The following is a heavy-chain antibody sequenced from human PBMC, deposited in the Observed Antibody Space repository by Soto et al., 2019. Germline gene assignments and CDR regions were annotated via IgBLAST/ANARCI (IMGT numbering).Heavy chain of an antibody. Sequence: GGSLRLCCAASGFTFSSYGMHWVRQAPGKGLEWVAVISYDGSNKYYADSVKGRFTISRDNSKNTLYLQMNSLRAEDTAVYYCAKDVDFWCGYYRPKHYYYYGMDVWGQGTTVTVSS. V-gene: IGHV3-30*18. CDR1: GFTFSSYG. CDR3: AKDVDFWCGYYRPKHYYYYGMDV. D-gene: IGHD3-3*01. J-gene: IGHJ6*02. CDR2: ISYDGSNK.